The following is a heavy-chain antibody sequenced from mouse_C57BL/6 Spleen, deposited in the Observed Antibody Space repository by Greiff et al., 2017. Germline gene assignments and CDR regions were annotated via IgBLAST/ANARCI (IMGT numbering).Heavy chain of an antibody. V-gene: IGHV1-22*01. CDR1: GYTFTDYN. Sequence: EVQLQQSGPELVKPGASVKMSCKASGYTFTDYNMHWVKQSHGKSLEWIGYINPNNGGTSYNQKFKGKATLTVNTTSSTAYLGIRSLTSEDSAVCYCGAGYYGSKYFDVWGTGTTVTVSS. CDR2: INPNNGGT. CDR3: GAGYYGSKYFDV. J-gene: IGHJ1*03. D-gene: IGHD1-1*01.